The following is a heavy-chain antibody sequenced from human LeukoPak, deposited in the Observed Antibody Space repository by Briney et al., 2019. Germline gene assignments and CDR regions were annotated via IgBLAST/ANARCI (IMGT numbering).Heavy chain of an antibody. J-gene: IGHJ4*02. CDR3: ARYMVRGPITI. CDR2: IYDSGST. Sequence: SETLSLTCTVSGGSISSYSWSWIRQPPGKGLEWIGYIYDSGSTNYNPSLKSRVTISVDTSNNQFSLKLSSVTAADTAVYFCARYMVRGPITIWGQGTLVTVSS. D-gene: IGHD3-10*01. V-gene: IGHV4-59*01. CDR1: GGSISSYS.